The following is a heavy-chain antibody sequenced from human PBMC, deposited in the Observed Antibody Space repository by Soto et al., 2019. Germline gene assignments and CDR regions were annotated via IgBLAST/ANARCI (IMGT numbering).Heavy chain of an antibody. CDR1: GFTFSSYS. D-gene: IGHD4-17*01. Sequence: EVQLVESGGGLVKPGGSLRLSCAASGFTFSSYSMNWVRQAPGKGLEWVSTISSSSSYIYYADSVKGRFTISRDNAKNSLYLQMNSLRAEDTVVYYCARWGTTVTTWGQGTLVTVSS. V-gene: IGHV3-21*01. J-gene: IGHJ5*02. CDR3: ARWGTTVTT. CDR2: ISSSSSYI.